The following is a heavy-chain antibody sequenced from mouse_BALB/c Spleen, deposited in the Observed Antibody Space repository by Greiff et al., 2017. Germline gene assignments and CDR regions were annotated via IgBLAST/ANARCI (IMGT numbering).Heavy chain of an antibody. V-gene: IGHV14-1*02. CDR1: GFNIKDYY. D-gene: IGHD1-1*01. CDR2: IDPENGNT. J-gene: IGHJ2*01. CDR3: ASDYYGSSHYFDY. Sequence: VQLQQSGAELVRPGALVKLSCKASGFNIKDYYMHWVKQRPEQGLEWIGWIDPENGNTIYDPKFQGKASITADTSSNTAYLQLSSLTSEDTAVYYCASDYYGSSHYFDYWGQGTTLTVSS.